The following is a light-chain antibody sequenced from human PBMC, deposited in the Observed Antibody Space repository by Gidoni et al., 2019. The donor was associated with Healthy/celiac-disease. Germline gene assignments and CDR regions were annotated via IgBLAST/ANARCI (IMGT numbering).Light chain of an antibody. J-gene: IGKJ3*01. CDR1: QSIVHSDGNTD. Sequence: DIVMTQTPLSSPVTLGQPASISCRSSQSIVHSDGNTDLSWLQQRPGQPPRLLTYKIFNRFSGVPDRFSGSGAGTDFTLKISRVEADDVGVYYCMQATQFPHELTFGPGTKVDIK. V-gene: IGKV2-24*01. CDR3: MQATQFPHELT. CDR2: KIF.